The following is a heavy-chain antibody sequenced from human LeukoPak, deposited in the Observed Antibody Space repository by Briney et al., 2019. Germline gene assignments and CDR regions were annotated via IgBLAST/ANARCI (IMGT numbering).Heavy chain of an antibody. V-gene: IGHV1-24*01. Sequence: GASVKVSCKVCGYTLTELSMHWVRQAPGKGLEWMGGFDPEDGETIYAQKFQGRVTMTEDTSTDTAYMELSSLRSEDTAVYYCALQGYCSGGSCYWSSDYYYYYGMDVWGQGTTVTVSS. J-gene: IGHJ6*02. CDR1: GYTLTELS. CDR3: ALQGYCSGGSCYWSSDYYYYYGMDV. D-gene: IGHD2-15*01. CDR2: FDPEDGET.